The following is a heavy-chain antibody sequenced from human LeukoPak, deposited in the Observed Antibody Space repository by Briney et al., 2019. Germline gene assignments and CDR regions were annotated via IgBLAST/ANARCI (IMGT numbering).Heavy chain of an antibody. V-gene: IGHV1-2*02. CDR1: GYTFTGYY. Sequence: ASVKVSCKASGYTFTGYYMHWVRQAPGQGLEWMGWINPNSGGTNYAQKFQGRVTMTRDTSISTAYMELSRLRSDDTAVYYCARVYYEFDSYYYYYMDVWGKGTTVTISS. CDR3: ARVYYEFDSYYYYYMDV. D-gene: IGHD1-26*01. CDR2: INPNSGGT. J-gene: IGHJ6*03.